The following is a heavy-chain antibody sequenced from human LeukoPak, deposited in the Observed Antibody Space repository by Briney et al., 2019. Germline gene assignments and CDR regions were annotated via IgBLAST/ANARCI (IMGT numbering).Heavy chain of an antibody. V-gene: IGHV4-4*07. CDR2: IYTSGST. Sequence: PSETLSLTCTVSGGSISSYYWSWIRQPAGKGLEWVGRIYTSGSTNYNPSLKSRVTMSVDTSKNQFSLKLSSVTAADTAVYYCARGYCSSTSCSAFRDENWFDPWGQGTLVTVSS. CDR3: ARGYCSSTSCSAFRDENWFDP. J-gene: IGHJ5*02. D-gene: IGHD2-2*01. CDR1: GGSISSYY.